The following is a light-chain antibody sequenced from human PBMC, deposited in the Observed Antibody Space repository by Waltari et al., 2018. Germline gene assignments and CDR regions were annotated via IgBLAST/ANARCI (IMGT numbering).Light chain of an antibody. Sequence: QLVLTQSPSASASLGASVKLTCTLSSGHSDYAIAWHHQQPGKGPRYLMKLTSAGSHNKVDGIPDRFSVSSSGADRYLTISSLQSGDGADYYCHALRSGILVFAGGTKLTVL. CDR1: SGHSDYA. V-gene: IGLV4-69*01. CDR3: HALRSGILV. J-gene: IGLJ2*01. CDR2: LTSAGSH.